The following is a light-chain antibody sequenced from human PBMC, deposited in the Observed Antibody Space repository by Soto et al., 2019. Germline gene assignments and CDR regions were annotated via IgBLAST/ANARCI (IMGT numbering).Light chain of an antibody. V-gene: IGKV1-9*01. CDR2: AAN. CDR1: QGISRY. J-gene: IGKJ2*01. Sequence: QLTQSPSSLSASVGNRVTITCWASQGISRYLAWYQQKPAKAPKLLIYAANTLQSGVPSRFSGSGSGTDFTLTISSLQPEDFATYYCQQLKSYPYTFGQGTKLEIK. CDR3: QQLKSYPYT.